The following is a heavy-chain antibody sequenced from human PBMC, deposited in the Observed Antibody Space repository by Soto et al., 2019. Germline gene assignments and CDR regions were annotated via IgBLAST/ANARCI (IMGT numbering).Heavy chain of an antibody. CDR1: GGSITRNNHY. D-gene: IGHD6-19*01. J-gene: IGHJ4*02. CDR2: ILYSGST. V-gene: IGHV4-39*01. CDR3: ARLGSSGWYQGSYFDY. Sequence: QLQLQESGPGLVKPSETLSLTCTVSGGSITRNNHYWGWIRQSPGKGLEWIGNILYSGSTNYNPSLKIRVTIPVETSNDQFSLKLSSVPAADTAVYYCARLGSSGWYQGSYFDYWGQGTLVTVSS.